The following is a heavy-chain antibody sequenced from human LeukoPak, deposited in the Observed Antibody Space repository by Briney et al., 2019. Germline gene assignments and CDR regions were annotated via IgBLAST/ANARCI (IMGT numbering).Heavy chain of an antibody. J-gene: IGHJ5*02. V-gene: IGHV4-30-2*01. CDR1: GGSISSGGYY. D-gene: IGHD3-3*01. CDR3: AGGVWSRNWFDP. CDR2: IYHSGST. Sequence: ASETLSLTCTVSGGSISSGGYYWSWIRQPPGKGLEWIGYIYHSGSTYYNPSLKSRVTISVDRSKNQFSLKLSSVTAADTAVYYCAGGVWSRNWFDPWGQGTLVTVSS.